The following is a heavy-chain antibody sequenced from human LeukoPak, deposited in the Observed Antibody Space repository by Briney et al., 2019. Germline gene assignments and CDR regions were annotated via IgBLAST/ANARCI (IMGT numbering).Heavy chain of an antibody. CDR3: ARVAVGATGYFDY. Sequence: PGGSLRLSCAASGFTFSSYAMHWVHQAPGKGLEHVSAISSNGGSTYYANSVKGRFTISRDNSKNTLYLQMGSLRAEDMAVYYCARVAVGATGYFDYWGQGTLVTVSS. CDR2: ISSNGGST. V-gene: IGHV3-64*01. D-gene: IGHD1-26*01. J-gene: IGHJ4*02. CDR1: GFTFSSYA.